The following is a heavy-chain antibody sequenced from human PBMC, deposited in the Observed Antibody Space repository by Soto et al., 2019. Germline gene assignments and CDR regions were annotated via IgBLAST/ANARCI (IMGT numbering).Heavy chain of an antibody. Sequence: QVQLVESGGGVVQPGRSLRLSCAASEFTFSNYGMHWVRQAPGKGLEWVAVILNDGSNRYHADSVKDRFTISRDNSKNKLYLQMNRLRAEDTAVYYCARDDEYSGNGMDVWGQGTTVTVS. J-gene: IGHJ6*02. CDR1: EFTFSNYG. CDR3: ARDDEYSGNGMDV. D-gene: IGHD3-10*01. CDR2: ILNDGSNR. V-gene: IGHV3-33*01.